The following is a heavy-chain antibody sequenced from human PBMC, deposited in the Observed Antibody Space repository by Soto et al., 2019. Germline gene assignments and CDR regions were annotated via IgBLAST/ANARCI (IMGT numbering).Heavy chain of an antibody. CDR1: GGSISSYY. Sequence: SETLSLTCTVSGGSISSYYWSWIRQPPGKGLEWIGYIYYSGSTNYNPSLKSRVTISVDTSKNQFSLKLSSVTAADTAVYYCARGGDTAMVLDYWGQGTLVTVSS. CDR3: ARGGDTAMVLDY. D-gene: IGHD5-18*01. V-gene: IGHV4-59*01. J-gene: IGHJ4*02. CDR2: IYYSGST.